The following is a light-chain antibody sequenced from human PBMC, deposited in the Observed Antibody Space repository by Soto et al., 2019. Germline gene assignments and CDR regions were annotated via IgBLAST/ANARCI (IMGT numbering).Light chain of an antibody. V-gene: IGKV1-9*01. CDR2: DAP. Sequence: IQLTQSPSSLSASVGDRVTITCRASQDIRQHLAWYQQKPGEAPKLLIYDAPTLNSGVPSRFSGRGSGTDFTLTISSLQPADFATYFCQQLNVYPRTFGQGTKLEIK. J-gene: IGKJ2*01. CDR1: QDIRQH. CDR3: QQLNVYPRT.